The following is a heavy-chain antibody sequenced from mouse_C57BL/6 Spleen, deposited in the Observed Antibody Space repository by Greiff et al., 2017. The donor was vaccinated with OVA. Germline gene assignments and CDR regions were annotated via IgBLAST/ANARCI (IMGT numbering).Heavy chain of an antibody. J-gene: IGHJ4*01. V-gene: IGHV1-82*01. CDR1: GYAFSSSW. CDR2: IYPGDGDT. Sequence: QVQLKESGPELVKPGASVKISCKASGYAFSSSWMNWVKQRPGKGLEWIGRIYPGDGDTNYNGKFKGKATLTADKSSSTAYMQLSSLTSEDSAVYFCARSKNWDGAMDYWGQGTSVTVSS. D-gene: IGHD4-1*01. CDR3: ARSKNWDGAMDY.